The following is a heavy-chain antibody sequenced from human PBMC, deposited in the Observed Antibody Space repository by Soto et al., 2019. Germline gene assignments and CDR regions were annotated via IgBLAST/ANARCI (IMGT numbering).Heavy chain of an antibody. V-gene: IGHV3-21*02. Sequence: EVQLVESGGGLVKPGGSLRLSCAASRFTFSSYNMNWVRQAPGKGLEWVSCISSDNTNIHYADSVKGRFTTSGDNARNSLYLQMNSLRVEDTAVYYCARDDMLMIRGVIEHYFAMDVWGQGTTVTVSS. D-gene: IGHD3-10*01. CDR2: ISSDNTNI. CDR1: RFTFSSYN. J-gene: IGHJ6*02. CDR3: ARDDMLMIRGVIEHYFAMDV.